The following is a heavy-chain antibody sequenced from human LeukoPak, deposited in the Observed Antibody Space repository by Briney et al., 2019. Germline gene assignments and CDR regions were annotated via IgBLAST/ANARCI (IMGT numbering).Heavy chain of an antibody. D-gene: IGHD3-22*01. CDR3: ASGFLGDYYDSSGYQAPRD. CDR1: GGSVSGYY. CDR2: IYYSGST. V-gene: IGHV4-59*02. J-gene: IGHJ4*02. Sequence: SETLSLTCIVSGGSVSGYYWSWIRQPPGKGLEWIGHIYYSGSTNYNPSLKSRVTISVDTSKNQFSLKLSPVTAADTAVYYCASGFLGDYYDSSGYQAPRDWGQGTLVTVSS.